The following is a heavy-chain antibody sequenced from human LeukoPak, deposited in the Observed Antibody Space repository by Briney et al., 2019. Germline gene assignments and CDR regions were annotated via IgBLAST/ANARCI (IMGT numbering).Heavy chain of an antibody. Sequence: VASVKVSCKASGYTFTGYYVHWVRQAPGQGLEWMGWINPNSGGTNYAQKFQGRVTMTRDTSISTAYMELSRLRSDDTAVYYCARALGGPYYYDSSGSSNDAFDIWGQGTMVTVSS. CDR3: ARALGGPYYYDSSGSSNDAFDI. J-gene: IGHJ3*02. CDR1: GYTFTGYY. D-gene: IGHD3-22*01. V-gene: IGHV1-2*02. CDR2: INPNSGGT.